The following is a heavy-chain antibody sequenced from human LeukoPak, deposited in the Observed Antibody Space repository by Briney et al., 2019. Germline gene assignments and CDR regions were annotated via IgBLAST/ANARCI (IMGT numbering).Heavy chain of an antibody. J-gene: IGHJ6*03. CDR3: AVGYCSSTSCSLGRDYYYYMDV. Sequence: SETLSLTCTISGDSIGRINYYWGWIRQPPGKGLEWIVSMSYSGHTYYNPSLKSRVTTSIDTSKNQLSLNLKSVTAADTAVYYCAVGYCSSTSCSLGRDYYYYMDVWGKGTTVTVSS. V-gene: IGHV4-39*07. D-gene: IGHD2-2*01. CDR1: GDSIGRINYY. CDR2: MSYSGHT.